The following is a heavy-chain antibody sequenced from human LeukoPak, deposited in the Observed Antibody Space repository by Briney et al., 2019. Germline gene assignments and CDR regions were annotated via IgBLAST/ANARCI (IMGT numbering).Heavy chain of an antibody. V-gene: IGHV4-39*01. CDR1: GGSISSNNYY. CDR2: IYYSGST. J-gene: IGHJ4*02. Sequence: PSETLSLTCTVSGGSISSNNYYWGWIRQPPGKGLEWIGSIYYSGSTYYNPSLKSRFTISVATSKNQFSLTLTSVTAADTAVYYCVNSSPGGGWLVSGNFDYWGQGTLVTVSS. D-gene: IGHD6-19*01. CDR3: VNSSPGGGWLVSGNFDY.